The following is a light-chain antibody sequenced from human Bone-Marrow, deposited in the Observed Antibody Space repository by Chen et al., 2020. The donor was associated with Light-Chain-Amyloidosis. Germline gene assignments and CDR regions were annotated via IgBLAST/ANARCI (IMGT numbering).Light chain of an antibody. CDR3: MIWHNSQGV. CDR2: YKSDSNK. Sequence: QAVLTQPASLSASPGSSAILTCTLRSYIYVAAYRIYWYQQKPGSPPRYLLRYKSDSNKQQGSGVPRRFSGYKDVSANAGILLISGLQSEDGADYYCMIWHNSQGVFGGGTKLTVL. CDR1: SYIYVAAYR. J-gene: IGLJ3*02. V-gene: IGLV5-45*01.